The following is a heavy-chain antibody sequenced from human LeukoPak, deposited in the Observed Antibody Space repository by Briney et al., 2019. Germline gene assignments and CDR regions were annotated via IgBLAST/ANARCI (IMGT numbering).Heavy chain of an antibody. J-gene: IGHJ6*02. CDR2: ISVYNGNT. V-gene: IGHV1-18*01. D-gene: IGHD3-10*01. CDR1: GYTFTSYG. CDR3: ARGFFSRNYGSGSPSRNAYFDYYYYGMDV. Sequence: ASVKVSCKASGYTFTSYGISWVRQAPGQGLECMGWISVYNGNTNYAQKLQGRVTMTTDTSTTTAYMELRSLRSDDTAVYYCARGFFSRNYGSGSPSRNAYFDYYYYGMDVWGQGTTVTVSS.